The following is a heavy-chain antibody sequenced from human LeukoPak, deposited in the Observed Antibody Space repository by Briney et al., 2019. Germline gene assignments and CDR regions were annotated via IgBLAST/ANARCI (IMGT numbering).Heavy chain of an antibody. Sequence: SETLSLTCAVSGGSISSSNWWSWVRQPPGKGLEWIGEIYHSGSTNYNPSLKSRVTISVDKPKNQFSLKLSSVTAADTAVYYCARGRWNTMVRGVTHMDVWGKGTTVTISS. J-gene: IGHJ6*03. V-gene: IGHV4-4*02. CDR2: IYHSGST. D-gene: IGHD3-10*01. CDR3: ARGRWNTMVRGVTHMDV. CDR1: GGSISSSNW.